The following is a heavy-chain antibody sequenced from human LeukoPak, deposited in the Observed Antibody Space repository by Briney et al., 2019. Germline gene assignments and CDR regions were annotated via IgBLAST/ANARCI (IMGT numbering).Heavy chain of an antibody. CDR2: ISYDGSNK. CDR1: GFTFSSYG. Sequence: PGRSLRLSCAASGFTFSSYGMHWVRQAPGKGLEWVAVISYDGSNKYYADSVKGRFTISRDNSKNTLYLQMNSLRAEDTAVYYCAKDRRGSSSSDNCFDPWGQGTLVTVSS. D-gene: IGHD6-6*01. CDR3: AKDRRGSSSSDNCFDP. V-gene: IGHV3-30*18. J-gene: IGHJ5*02.